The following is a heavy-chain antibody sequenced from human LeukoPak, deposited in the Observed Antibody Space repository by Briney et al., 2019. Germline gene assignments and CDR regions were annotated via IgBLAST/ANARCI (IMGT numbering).Heavy chain of an antibody. CDR2: INSDGSST. V-gene: IGHV3-74*01. D-gene: IGHD3-3*01. J-gene: IGHJ6*02. Sequence: GRSLRVSCAASGFTFDDYAMHWVRQAPGNGLVWVSRINSDGSSTSYADSVKGRFTISRDNAKNTLYLQMNSLRAEDTAVYYCARVPTLDFWSGYDTRYYYYYGMDVWGQGTTVTVSS. CDR1: GFTFDDYA. CDR3: ARVPTLDFWSGYDTRYYYYYGMDV.